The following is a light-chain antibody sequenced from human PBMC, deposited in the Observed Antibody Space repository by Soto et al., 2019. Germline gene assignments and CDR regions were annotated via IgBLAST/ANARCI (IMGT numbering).Light chain of an antibody. CDR1: SSDVGSYKL. V-gene: IGLV2-23*02. Sequence: QSALTQPASVSGSPGQSITMSCTGTSSDVGSYKLGSWYQQHPGKAPKLMISEVSKRPSGISDRFSGSKSGSTASLTISGLQAEEEADYYCCSYAGTSTHTVFGGGTQLTVL. J-gene: IGLJ7*01. CDR3: CSYAGTSTHTV. CDR2: EVS.